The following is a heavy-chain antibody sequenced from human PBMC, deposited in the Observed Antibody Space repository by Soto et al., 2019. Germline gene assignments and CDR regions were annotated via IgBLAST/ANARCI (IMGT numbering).Heavy chain of an antibody. J-gene: IGHJ6*03. D-gene: IGHD3-10*01. Sequence: QVQLVQSGAEVKKPGSSVKVSCKASGGTFSSYTISWVRQAPGQGLEWMGRIIPILGIANYAQKFQGRVTITADKSTSTDYMELSSLRSEDTAVYYCARDQSWTAYYYYYMDVWGKGTTVTVSS. CDR2: IIPILGIA. CDR1: GGTFSSYT. V-gene: IGHV1-69*08. CDR3: ARDQSWTAYYYYYMDV.